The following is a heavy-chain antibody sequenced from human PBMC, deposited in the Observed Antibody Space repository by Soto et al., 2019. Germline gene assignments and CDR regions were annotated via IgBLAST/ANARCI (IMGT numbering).Heavy chain of an antibody. CDR3: ARPRSGSYYYGMDV. CDR2: MNPNSGNT. J-gene: IGHJ6*02. V-gene: IGHV1-8*01. Sequence: ASVKVSCKAPGYTFTSYDINWVRQATGQGLEWMGWMNPNSGNTGYAQKFQGRVTMTRNTSIITAYMELSSLRSEDTAVYYCARPRSGSYYYGMDVWGQGTAVTVSS. CDR1: GYTFTSYD. D-gene: IGHD3-3*01.